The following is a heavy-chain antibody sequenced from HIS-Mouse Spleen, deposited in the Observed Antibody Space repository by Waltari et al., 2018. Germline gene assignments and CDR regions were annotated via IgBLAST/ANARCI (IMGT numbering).Heavy chain of an antibody. CDR1: GCPINSSSYD. J-gene: IGHJ2*01. CDR3: AREIPYSSSWYDWYFDL. CDR2: IYSSGRP. V-gene: IGHV4-39*07. D-gene: IGHD6-13*01. Sequence: QLQLQESGPGLVKPSETLSLTGTVPGCPINSSSYDWARIRPPPGKGLEWIGSIYSSGRPYYNPSLKSRVTISVDTSKNQFSLKLSSVTAADTAVYYCAREIPYSSSWYDWYFDLWGRGTLVTVSS.